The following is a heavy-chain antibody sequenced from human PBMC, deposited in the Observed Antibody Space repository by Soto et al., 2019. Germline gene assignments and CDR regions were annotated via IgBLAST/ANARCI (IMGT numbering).Heavy chain of an antibody. D-gene: IGHD1-20*01. CDR3: AKGDNRYYLDY. CDR2: ISASGGGT. CDR1: VFTFSSYA. Sequence: PGGSLRLACAASVFTFSSYAMSWVRQAPGKGLERVSSISASGGGTYYADSVKGRFTISRDSSKNTLYLQMNSLRAEDTALYYCAKGDNRYYLDYWGQGTLVTVSS. V-gene: IGHV3-23*01. J-gene: IGHJ4*02.